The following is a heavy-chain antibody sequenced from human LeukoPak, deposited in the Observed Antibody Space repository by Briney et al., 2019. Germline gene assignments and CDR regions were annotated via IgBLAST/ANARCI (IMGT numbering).Heavy chain of an antibody. D-gene: IGHD2-21*02. CDR2: INPNSGGT. Sequence: ASVKVSCKASGYTFTGYYMHWLRQAPGQGLEWMGWINPNSGGTDYAQKFQGRVTMTRDTSITTAYMELSRLRSDDTAVYYCARDGGAYCGGDCYFADDYWGQGTLVTVSS. V-gene: IGHV1-2*02. CDR1: GYTFTGYY. CDR3: ARDGGAYCGGDCYFADDY. J-gene: IGHJ4*02.